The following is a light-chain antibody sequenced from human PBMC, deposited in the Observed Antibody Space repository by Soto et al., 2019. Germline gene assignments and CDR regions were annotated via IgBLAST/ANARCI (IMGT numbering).Light chain of an antibody. V-gene: IGLV2-14*03. J-gene: IGLJ2*01. CDR1: SRDIGTYHY. CDR3: SSYTDSSTVI. Sequence: QPASVSGSPGQLITISCTGTSRDIGTYHYVSWYQQYPGKAPKLIIFDVNSRPSGVSERFLGSKSGNTASLAVSGLQAEDEADYYCSSYTDSSTVIFGGGTKLTVL. CDR2: DVN.